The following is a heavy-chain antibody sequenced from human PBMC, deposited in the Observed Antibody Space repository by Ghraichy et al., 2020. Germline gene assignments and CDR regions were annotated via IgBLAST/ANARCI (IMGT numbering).Heavy chain of an antibody. CDR3: ARGYGYFSYFDY. V-gene: IGHV4-39*01. CDR2: IYYSGTT. Sequence: SETLSLTCTVSDGSISNSRYYWGWIRQPQGKGLDWIGNIYYSGTTYYNPSLESRITMSVDLSQNQFSLKLSSVTAADTALYYCARGYGYFSYFDYWGQGAMVTGSS. D-gene: IGHD5-18*01. J-gene: IGHJ4*02. CDR1: DGSISNSRYY.